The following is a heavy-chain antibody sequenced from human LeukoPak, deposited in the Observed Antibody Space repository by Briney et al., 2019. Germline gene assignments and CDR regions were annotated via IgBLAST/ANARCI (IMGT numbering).Heavy chain of an antibody. V-gene: IGHV3-48*01. Sequence: GGSLRLSCAASGFTFSSYSMNWVRQAPGQGLEWVSYISSSSSTIYYADSVKGRFTISRDNAKNSLYLQMNSLRAEDTAVYYRARGLITIPDYWGQGTLVTVSS. J-gene: IGHJ4*02. CDR1: GFTFSSYS. D-gene: IGHD3-3*01. CDR2: ISSSSSTI. CDR3: ARGLITIPDY.